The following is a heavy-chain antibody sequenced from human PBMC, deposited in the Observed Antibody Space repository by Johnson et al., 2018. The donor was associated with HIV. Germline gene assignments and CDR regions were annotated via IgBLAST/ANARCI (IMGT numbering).Heavy chain of an antibody. Sequence: QMLLVESGGGVVQPGRSLRLSCVASGFIFSNFAMHWVRQAPGKGLEWMAIISYDGSKKYYADSVKGRFTISRDNSKNTLFLQMNSLRPEDTSVYYCAKDRYGGSYPDAFDIWGQGTMVTVSS. CDR1: GFIFSNFA. CDR2: ISYDGSKK. D-gene: IGHD1-26*01. J-gene: IGHJ3*02. CDR3: AKDRYGGSYPDAFDI. V-gene: IGHV3-30-3*01.